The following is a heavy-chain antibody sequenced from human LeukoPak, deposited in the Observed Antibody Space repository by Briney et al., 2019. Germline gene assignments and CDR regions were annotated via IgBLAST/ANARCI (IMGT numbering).Heavy chain of an antibody. J-gene: IGHJ4*02. CDR1: GFTFSSYA. Sequence: GGSLRLSCAASGFTFSSYAMHWVRQAPGKGLEWVAVISYDGSNKYYADSVKGRFTISRDNPKNTLYLQMNSLRAEDTAVYYCARLSQLVFDYWGQGTLVTVSS. D-gene: IGHD6-6*01. CDR2: ISYDGSNK. CDR3: ARLSQLVFDY. V-gene: IGHV3-30*01.